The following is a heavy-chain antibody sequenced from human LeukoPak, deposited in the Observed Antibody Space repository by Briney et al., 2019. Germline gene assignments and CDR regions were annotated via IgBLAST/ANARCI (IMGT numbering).Heavy chain of an antibody. V-gene: IGHV5-51*01. D-gene: IGHD3-3*01. J-gene: IGHJ4*02. CDR3: ARQNDFRLDY. CDR2: IYPGDSDT. CDR1: GYTFSSYW. Sequence: GESLRISWKGSGYTFSSYWIGWVRQMPGKGLEWMGIIYPGDSDTRYRPSLQGQVTTSVDTSIGTAYLQWSSLKASDTAIYYCARQNDFRLDYWGQGTLVTVSS.